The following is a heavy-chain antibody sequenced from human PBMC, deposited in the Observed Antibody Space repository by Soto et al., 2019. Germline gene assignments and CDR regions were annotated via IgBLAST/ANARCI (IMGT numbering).Heavy chain of an antibody. CDR2: IYYSGST. CDR1: GGSISSGGYY. J-gene: IGHJ4*02. V-gene: IGHV4-31*03. CDR3: ARAVLH. Sequence: QVQLQESGPGLVKPSQTLSLTCTVSGGSISSGGYYWSWIRQHPGKGLEWIGYIYYSGSTSYNPSLKSRATIAVAASKNQFSLKLRSVTAAAAAVYYCARAVLHWGQGALVTVSS.